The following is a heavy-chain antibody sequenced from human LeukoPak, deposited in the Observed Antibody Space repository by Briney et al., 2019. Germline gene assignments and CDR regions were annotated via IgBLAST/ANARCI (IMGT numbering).Heavy chain of an antibody. D-gene: IGHD3-16*01. Sequence: GGSLRLSCAASGLIFSSYGMRWVRQAPGTGLEWVAKIRHDESKTFYADSVKGRFTISRDNSKNTLYLQMHSLRAEDTALYYCAKPVIPSAYQGTYYMDVWGKGTTVTVSS. CDR1: GLIFSSYG. CDR3: AKPVIPSAYQGTYYMDV. J-gene: IGHJ6*03. CDR2: IRHDESKT. V-gene: IGHV3-30*02.